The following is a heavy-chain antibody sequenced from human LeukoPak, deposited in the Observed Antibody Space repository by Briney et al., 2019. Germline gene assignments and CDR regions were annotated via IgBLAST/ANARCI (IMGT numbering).Heavy chain of an antibody. V-gene: IGHV4-4*02. J-gene: IGHJ4*02. CDR1: GGSISSSNW. CDR3: ARMHSGYSYGPDFDY. D-gene: IGHD5-18*01. CDR2: IYHSGST. Sequence: PSETLSLTCAVSGGSISSSNWWSWVRQPPGKGLEWIGEIYHSGSTSYNPSLKSRVTISVDKSKNQFSLKLSSVTAADTAVYYCARMHSGYSYGPDFDYWGQGTLVTVSS.